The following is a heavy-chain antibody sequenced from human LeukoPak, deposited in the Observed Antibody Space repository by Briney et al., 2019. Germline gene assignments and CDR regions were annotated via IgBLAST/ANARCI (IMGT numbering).Heavy chain of an antibody. Sequence: SGRSLRLSCAASGFTFSSYAMHWVRQAPGKGLEWVAVISYDGSNKYYADSVKGRFTISRDNSKNTLYLQMNSLRAEDTAVYYCARVIGRSDYGDYWDAFDIWGQGTMVTVSS. CDR3: ARVIGRSDYGDYWDAFDI. CDR1: GFTFSSYA. CDR2: ISYDGSNK. J-gene: IGHJ3*02. V-gene: IGHV3-30-3*01. D-gene: IGHD4-17*01.